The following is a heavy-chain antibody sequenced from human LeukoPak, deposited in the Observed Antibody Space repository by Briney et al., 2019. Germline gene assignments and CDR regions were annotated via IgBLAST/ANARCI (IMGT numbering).Heavy chain of an antibody. CDR1: GASTSSSSYY. CDR3: ARTYYKTSVKSRVIISVETSKNQISLNLSYVTAAETAIYYCAKNPRHNVDADEGFDY. V-gene: IGHV4-39*07. D-gene: IGHD1-26*01. Sequence: SQTLSLTCTVSGASTSSSSYYWGWTRQPPGKGLEWIRTINYSGRTYYNPSLKSSIIISVSTSKNQFSLNLISLTATDAAIYYSARTYYKTSVKSRVIISVETSKNQISLNLSYVTAAETAIYYCAKNPRHNVDADEGFDYWGQGTLVTVSS. CDR2: INYSGRT. J-gene: IGHJ4*02.